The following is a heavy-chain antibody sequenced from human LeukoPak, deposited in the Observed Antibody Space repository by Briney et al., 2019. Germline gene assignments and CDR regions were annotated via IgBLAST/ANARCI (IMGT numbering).Heavy chain of an antibody. D-gene: IGHD6-19*01. CDR1: GYTFTIYG. CDR2: ISAYNGNT. CDR3: ARDSGGYSSGWYIFDFDY. J-gene: IGHJ4*02. Sequence: ASVKVSCKASGYTFTIYGISWVRQAAGQGLEWMGWISAYNGNTNYAQKLQGRVTMTTDTSTSTAYMELRSLRSDDTAVYYCARDSGGYSSGWYIFDFDYWGQGTLVTVSS. V-gene: IGHV1-18*01.